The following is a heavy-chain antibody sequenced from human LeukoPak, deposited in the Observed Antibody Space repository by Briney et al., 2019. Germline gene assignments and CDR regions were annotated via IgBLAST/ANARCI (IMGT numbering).Heavy chain of an antibody. CDR3: AKVGPATKGSLCEY. J-gene: IGHJ4*02. D-gene: IGHD2-15*01. CDR2: ISGSGGST. Sequence: GGSLRLSCAASGFTFSSYAMSWVRQAPGKGLEWVSAISGSGGSTYYADSVKCRFTISRDNSKNTLYLQMNSLRAEDTAVYYCAKVGPATKGSLCEYWGQGTLVTVSS. V-gene: IGHV3-23*01. CDR1: GFTFSSYA.